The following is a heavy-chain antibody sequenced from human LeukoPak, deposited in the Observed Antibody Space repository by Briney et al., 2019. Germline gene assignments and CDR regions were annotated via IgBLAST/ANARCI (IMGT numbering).Heavy chain of an antibody. V-gene: IGHV3-30*04. CDR2: ISYDGSNK. J-gene: IGHJ4*02. D-gene: IGHD5-24*01. CDR1: GFTFSSYA. CDR3: ARDGYNSGYFDY. Sequence: GGSLRLSCAASGFTFSSYAMHWVRQAPGKGLEWVAVISYDGSNKYYADSVKGRFTISRDNSKNTLYLQMNSLRAEDTAVYYCARDGYNSGYFDYWGQGTLVTVSS.